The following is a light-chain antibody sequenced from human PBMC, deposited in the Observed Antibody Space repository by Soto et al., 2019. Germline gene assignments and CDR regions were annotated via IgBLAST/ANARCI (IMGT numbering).Light chain of an antibody. CDR3: HSYDTSLSVV. CDR2: TNA. CDR1: SSNIGAGYD. J-gene: IGLJ2*01. Sequence: QSALTQPPSVSGAPGQRVTISCTGSSSNIGAGYDVHWYLQLPGTAPKLLIYTNANRPSGVPDRFSGSKSGTSASLAITGLQAEDEADYYCHSYDTSLSVVFGGGTKVTVL. V-gene: IGLV1-40*01.